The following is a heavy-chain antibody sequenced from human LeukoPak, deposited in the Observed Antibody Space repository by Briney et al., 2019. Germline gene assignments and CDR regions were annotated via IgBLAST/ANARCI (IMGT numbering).Heavy chain of an antibody. CDR3: ARHSGGTYYVNFDP. CDR2: INHSGST. CDR1: GGSFSGYY. J-gene: IGHJ5*02. Sequence: SETLSLTCAVYGGSFSGYYWSWIRQPPGKGLEWIGEINHSGSTNYSPSLKSRVTISVDTSKNQFSLKLSSVTAADTAVYYCARHSGGTYYVNFDPWGQGTLVTVSS. D-gene: IGHD1-26*01. V-gene: IGHV4-34*01.